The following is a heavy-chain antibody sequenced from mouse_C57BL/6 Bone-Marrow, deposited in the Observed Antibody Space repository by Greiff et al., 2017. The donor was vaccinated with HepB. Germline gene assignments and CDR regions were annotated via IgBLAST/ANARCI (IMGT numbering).Heavy chain of an antibody. CDR1: GYTFTSYW. Sequence: VQLQQSGTVLARPGASVKMSCKTSGYTFTSYWMHWVKQRPGQGLEWIGAIYPGNSDTSYNQKFKGKAKLTAVTSASTAYMELSSLTNEYSAVYYCTLPGLITTAYYFDYWGQGTTLTVSS. D-gene: IGHD1-1*01. CDR2: IYPGNSDT. V-gene: IGHV1-5*01. CDR3: TLPGLITTAYYFDY. J-gene: IGHJ2*01.